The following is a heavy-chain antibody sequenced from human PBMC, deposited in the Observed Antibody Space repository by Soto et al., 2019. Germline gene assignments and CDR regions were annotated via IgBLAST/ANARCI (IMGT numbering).Heavy chain of an antibody. CDR2: IWYDGSKK. J-gene: IGHJ4*02. D-gene: IGHD3-22*01. CDR3: ARARRDDYYDSSGYYCLDY. CDR1: GFTFSNYV. V-gene: IGHV3-33*01. Sequence: GGSLRLSCAASGFTFSNYVMHWVRQAPGKGLEWVAVIWYDGSKKYYADSVKGRFTISRDNSKNTLYLQMNSLRAEDTDVYYCARARRDDYYDSSGYYCLDYWGQGTLVTVSS.